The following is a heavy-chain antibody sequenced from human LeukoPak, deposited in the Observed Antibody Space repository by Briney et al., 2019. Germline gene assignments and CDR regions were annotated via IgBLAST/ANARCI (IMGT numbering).Heavy chain of an antibody. CDR3: ARGSGSYDADY. V-gene: IGHV1-46*01. J-gene: IGHJ4*02. Sequence: GGSLRLSCAASGFTFSSYAMHWVRQAPGQGLEWMGIINPSGGSTSYAQKFQGRVTMTRDTSTSTVYMELSSLRSEDTAVYYCARGSGSYDADYWGQGTLVTVSS. D-gene: IGHD1-26*01. CDR1: GFTFSSYA. CDR2: INPSGGST.